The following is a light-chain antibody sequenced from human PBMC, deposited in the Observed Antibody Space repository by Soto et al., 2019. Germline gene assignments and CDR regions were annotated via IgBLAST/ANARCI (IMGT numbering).Light chain of an antibody. CDR2: DAS. J-gene: IGKJ5*01. V-gene: IGKV3-20*01. Sequence: EIVLTQSPGTLSLSPGERATLSCRASQSVSSNHLAWYQQRFGQAPRLLIYDASRRATGIPDRFSGSGSGTDFTLTISGLEPEDFAVYYCQQYDSSPPITFGQGTRLEI. CDR1: QSVSSNH. CDR3: QQYDSSPPIT.